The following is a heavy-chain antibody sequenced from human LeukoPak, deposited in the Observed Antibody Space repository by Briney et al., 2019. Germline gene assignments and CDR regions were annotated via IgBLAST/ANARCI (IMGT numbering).Heavy chain of an antibody. CDR1: GFTFSSYA. CDR3: AKDLRPGYSSSWYANYFDY. J-gene: IGHJ4*02. D-gene: IGHD6-13*01. CDR2: ISGSGGST. Sequence: GGSLRLSCAASGFTFSSYAMSWVRQAPGKGLEWVSAISGSGGSTYYADSVKGRFTISRDNSKNTLYLQMNSLRAEDTAVYYCAKDLRPGYSSSWYANYFDYWGQGTLVTVSP. V-gene: IGHV3-23*01.